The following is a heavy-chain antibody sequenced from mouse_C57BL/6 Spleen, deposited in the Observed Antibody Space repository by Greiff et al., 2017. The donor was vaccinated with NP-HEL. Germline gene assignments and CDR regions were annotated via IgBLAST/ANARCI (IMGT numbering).Heavy chain of an antibody. Sequence: EVQLQQSGPVLVKPGASVKMSCKASGYTFTDYYMNWVKQSHGKSLEWIGVINPYNGGTSYNQKFKGKATLTVDKSSSTAYMELNSLTSEDSAVYYCARGDLPYYARDYWGQGTSVTVSS. CDR1: GYTFTDYY. CDR2: INPYNGGT. V-gene: IGHV1-19*01. D-gene: IGHD2-1*01. J-gene: IGHJ4*01. CDR3: ARGDLPYYARDY.